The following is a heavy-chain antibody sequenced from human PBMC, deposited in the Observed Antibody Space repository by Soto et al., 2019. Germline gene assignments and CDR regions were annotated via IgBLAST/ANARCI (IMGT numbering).Heavy chain of an antibody. CDR1: GFSLSTSGVG. Sequence: QITLKESGPTLVKPTQTLTLTCTFSGFSLSTSGVGVGWIRQPPGKALEWLALIYWDDDKRYSPSLKSRLTITKDTSKNQVVLTMTNMDPVDTATYYCAHRLTVFWSGYAFDYWGQGTLVTVSS. D-gene: IGHD3-3*01. CDR3: AHRLTVFWSGYAFDY. J-gene: IGHJ4*02. CDR2: IYWDDDK. V-gene: IGHV2-5*02.